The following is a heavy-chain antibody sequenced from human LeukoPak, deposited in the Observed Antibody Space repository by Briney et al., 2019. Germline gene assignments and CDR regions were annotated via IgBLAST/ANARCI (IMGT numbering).Heavy chain of an antibody. CDR2: ISSNGGST. CDR1: GFTFSSYA. V-gene: IGHV3-64*01. Sequence: PGGSLRLSCAASGFTFSSYAMHWVRQAPGKGLEYVSAISSNGGSTYYANSVKGRFTISRDNSKNTLYLQMGSLRAEDMAVYYCARDLVERIAARPEWYFDLWGRGTLVTVSS. J-gene: IGHJ2*01. CDR3: ARDLVERIAARPEWYFDL. D-gene: IGHD6-6*01.